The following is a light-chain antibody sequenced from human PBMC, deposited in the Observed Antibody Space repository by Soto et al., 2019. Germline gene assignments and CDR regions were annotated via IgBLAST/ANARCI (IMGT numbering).Light chain of an antibody. CDR1: QSVSSSY. CDR3: QQYGNSPVT. J-gene: IGKJ5*01. CDR2: DAS. V-gene: IGKV3-20*01. Sequence: EIMLTQSPGTLSLSPGERATLSCRASQSVSSSYLAWYQQKPGQAPRLLIYDASSRATGIPDRFSGSGSGTDFTLTISRLEPEDFAVYYCQQYGNSPVTFGQGTRLEIK.